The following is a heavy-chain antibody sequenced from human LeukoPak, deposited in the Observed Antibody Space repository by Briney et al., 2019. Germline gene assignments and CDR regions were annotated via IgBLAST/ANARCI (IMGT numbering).Heavy chain of an antibody. D-gene: IGHD2-21*01. CDR1: GGSFSGYN. CDR2: INHSGST. CDR3: ARGGILWWRAFDI. V-gene: IGHV4-34*01. Sequence: SETLSLTCAVYGGSFSGYNWSWIRQRPGQGLEWNGEINHSGSTNYNPSLKSRVTISVDTSKNQFSLKLSSVTAADTAVYYCARGGILWWRAFDIWGQGTMVTVSS. J-gene: IGHJ3*02.